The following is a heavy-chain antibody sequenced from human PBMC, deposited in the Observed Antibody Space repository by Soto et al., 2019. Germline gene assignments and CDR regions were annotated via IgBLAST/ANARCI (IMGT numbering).Heavy chain of an antibody. CDR3: ASRSHFDL. CDR1: GFTFSGYS. J-gene: IGHJ2*01. Sequence: PGGSLRLSCAASGFTFSGYSMSWVRQAPGKGLEWVSYISSRSSTIHYADSVKGRFTISRDNAKNSLYLQMNSLRDDDTAVYYCASRSHFDLWGRGTLVTVSS. V-gene: IGHV3-48*02. CDR2: ISSRSSTI.